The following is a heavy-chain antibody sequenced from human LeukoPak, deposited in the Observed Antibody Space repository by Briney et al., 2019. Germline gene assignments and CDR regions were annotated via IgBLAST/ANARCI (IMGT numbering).Heavy chain of an antibody. D-gene: IGHD2-15*01. CDR1: GGSISSGSYY. Sequence: SQTLSLTCIVSGGSISSGSYYWSWIRQPPGKGLEWIGEINHSGSTNYNPSLKSRVTISVDTSKNQFSLKLSSVTAADTAVYYCARVVVVVAATVYYYMDVWGKGTTVTISS. J-gene: IGHJ6*03. CDR2: INHSGST. V-gene: IGHV4-39*07. CDR3: ARVVVVVAATVYYYMDV.